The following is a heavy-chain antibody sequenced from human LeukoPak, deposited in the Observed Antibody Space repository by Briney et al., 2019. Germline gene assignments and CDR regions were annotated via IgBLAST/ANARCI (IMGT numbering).Heavy chain of an antibody. Sequence: ASVKVSCKASGYTFTSYDINWVRQATGQGLEWMGWMNPNSGNTGYAQKFQGRVTMTRNTSISTAYMELSSLRSEDTAVYYCARGFGAVIAAAGRGDYWGQGTLVTVSS. V-gene: IGHV1-8*01. CDR3: ARGFGAVIAAAGRGDY. D-gene: IGHD6-13*01. CDR1: GYTFTSYD. CDR2: MNPNSGNT. J-gene: IGHJ4*02.